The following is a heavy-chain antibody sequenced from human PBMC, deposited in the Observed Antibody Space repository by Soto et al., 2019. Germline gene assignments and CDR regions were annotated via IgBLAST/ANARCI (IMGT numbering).Heavy chain of an antibody. V-gene: IGHV1-18*01. CDR1: GYTFTNYG. CDR2: ISGYNGNT. CDR3: ARGNYFDSSGPFGY. Sequence: QVQLVQSGAEVKKPGASVEVSCKASGYTFTNYGISWVRQAPGQGLEWMGWISGYNGNTNYAPRLQGRVAMTTDTSTSTAYMELRSLRSDDTAVYYCARGNYFDSSGPFGYWGQGTPVTVSS. D-gene: IGHD3-22*01. J-gene: IGHJ4*02.